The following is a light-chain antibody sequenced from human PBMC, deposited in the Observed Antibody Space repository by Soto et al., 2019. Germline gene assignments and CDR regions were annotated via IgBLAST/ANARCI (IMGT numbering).Light chain of an antibody. J-gene: IGKJ2*01. CDR3: MQALQTPRT. V-gene: IGKV2-28*01. CDR1: QSLLHSNGYNY. CDR2: LGS. Sequence: DIVMTQSPLSLPVTPGEPASISCRSSQSLLHSNGYNYLDWYLQRPGQSPQVLIYLGSSRASGVPDRFSGRGSGTDFTLKISRVEAEDVGVYYCMQALQTPRTFGQGTKLDIK.